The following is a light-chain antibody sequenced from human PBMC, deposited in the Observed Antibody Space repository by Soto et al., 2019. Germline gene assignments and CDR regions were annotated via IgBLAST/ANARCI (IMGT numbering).Light chain of an antibody. Sequence: TISASGEGVDLITCRASQSIGSWLAWYQQKPGKAPKLLIFDGSTLETGVPSRFSGSESDTEINRHISSLEPDILEAHHCDSGTFAQGTKVDIK. CDR3: DSGT. V-gene: IGKV1-5*01. J-gene: IGKJ1*01. CDR1: QSIGSW. CDR2: DGS.